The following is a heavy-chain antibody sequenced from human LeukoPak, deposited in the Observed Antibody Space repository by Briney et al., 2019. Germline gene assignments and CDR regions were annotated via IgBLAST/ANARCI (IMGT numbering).Heavy chain of an antibody. D-gene: IGHD3-22*01. Sequence: ASVKVSCKASGGTFSSYAISWVRQAPGQGLEWMGRIIPILGIANYAQKFQGRVTITADKSTSTAYMELSSLRSEDTAVYYCAREGPYYYDSSGYCDYWGQGTLVTVSS. CDR3: AREGPYYYDSSGYCDY. V-gene: IGHV1-69*04. J-gene: IGHJ4*02. CDR2: IIPILGIA. CDR1: GGTFSSYA.